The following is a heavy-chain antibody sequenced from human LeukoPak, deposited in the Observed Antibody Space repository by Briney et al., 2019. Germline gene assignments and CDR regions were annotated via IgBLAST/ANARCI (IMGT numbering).Heavy chain of an antibody. CDR2: ISGSGGST. CDR1: GXTFSSYA. D-gene: IGHD6-19*01. CDR3: AKRGSSGWYVPAGIDY. Sequence: GGSLRLSCAASGXTFSSYAMSWVRQAPGKGLEWVSAISGSGGSTYYGDSVKGRFTISRDNSKNTLYLQMNSLRAEDTAVYYCAKRGSSGWYVPAGIDYWGQGTLVTVSS. V-gene: IGHV3-23*01. J-gene: IGHJ4*02.